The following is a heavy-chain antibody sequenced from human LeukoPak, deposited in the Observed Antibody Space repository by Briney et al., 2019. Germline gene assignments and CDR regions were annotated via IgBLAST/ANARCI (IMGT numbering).Heavy chain of an antibody. D-gene: IGHD2-21*02. CDR2: ISYDGSNK. J-gene: IGHJ4*02. V-gene: IGHV3-30*18. CDR1: GFTFSNYG. Sequence: PGGSLRLSCTASGFTFSNYGMHWVRQAPDKGLEWVAVISYDGSNKYYADSVKGRFTISRDNSKNTLYLQMNSLRAEDTAVYYCAKTILAYCGGDCYGYYFDYWGQGTLVTVSS. CDR3: AKTILAYCGGDCYGYYFDY.